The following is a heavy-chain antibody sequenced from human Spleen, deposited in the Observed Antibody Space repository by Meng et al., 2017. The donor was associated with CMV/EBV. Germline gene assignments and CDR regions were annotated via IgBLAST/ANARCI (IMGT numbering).Heavy chain of an antibody. V-gene: IGHV1-2*02. D-gene: IGHD3-22*01. CDR3: ARRGGGLDYYDSSGYEDY. CDR2: INPKTGGT. J-gene: IGHJ4*02. CDR1: FTDYY. Sequence: FTDYYMHWVRQAPGQGLEWMGWINPKTGGTGYAQNLQGRVTMTRDTSISTAYVELRTLRSDDTAVYFCARRGGGLDYYDSSGYEDYWGQGTLVTVSS.